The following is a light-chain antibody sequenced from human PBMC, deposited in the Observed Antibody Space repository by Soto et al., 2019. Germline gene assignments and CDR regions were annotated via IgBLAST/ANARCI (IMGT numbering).Light chain of an antibody. Sequence: DIVMTQSPDSLAVSLGERATINCKSSQSVLYSSKNKNYLAWYQQKPGQAPKLLIYWASTRESGVPDRFSGSGSWTDFTLTISSLQAEDAAVYDCQQYYRSSWTFGQGTKVEIK. V-gene: IGKV4-1*01. CDR2: WAS. CDR3: QQYYRSSWT. CDR1: QSVLYSSKNKNY. J-gene: IGKJ1*01.